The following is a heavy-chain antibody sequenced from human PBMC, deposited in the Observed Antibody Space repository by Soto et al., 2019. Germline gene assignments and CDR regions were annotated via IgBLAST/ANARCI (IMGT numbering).Heavy chain of an antibody. J-gene: IGHJ6*02. V-gene: IGHV3-30*18. CDR3: AKDGEYQPIQPNLYYSYGMDV. D-gene: IGHD2-2*01. CDR1: GFTFSSYG. Sequence: GGSLRLSCAASGFTFSSYGIHWVRQAPGKGLEWVAVISYDGSNKYYADSVKGRFTISRDNSKNTLYLQMNSLRAEDTALYYCAKDGEYQPIQPNLYYSYGMDVWGQGTMVTVSS. CDR2: ISYDGSNK.